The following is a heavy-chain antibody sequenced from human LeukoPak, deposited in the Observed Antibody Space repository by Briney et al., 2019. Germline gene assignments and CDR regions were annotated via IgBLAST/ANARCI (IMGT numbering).Heavy chain of an antibody. CDR2: ISGSGGNT. CDR3: AKKYSTGLDP. D-gene: IGHD1-26*01. J-gene: IGHJ5*02. V-gene: IGHV3-23*01. Sequence: GGSLRLSCAASGFTFNNYAMNWVRQAPGKGLEWVSSISGSGGNTYYADSVKGRLTISRDNSKNTLYLQMDSLRAEDTAVYYCAKKYSTGLDPWGQGTLVTVSS. CDR1: GFTFNNYA.